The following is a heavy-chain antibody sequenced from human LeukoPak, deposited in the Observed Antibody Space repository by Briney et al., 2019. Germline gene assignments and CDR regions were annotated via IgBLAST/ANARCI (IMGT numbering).Heavy chain of an antibody. Sequence: ASVRVSCKASGYTFSNYDINWVRQAPGQGLEWMGWISVNNGNTNYAQTLQGRVTMTTDTSTSTAYMELSSLRSDDTAVYYCARDSSRYYFDYLGQGTLVTVSS. J-gene: IGHJ4*02. V-gene: IGHV1-18*01. CDR2: ISVNNGNT. CDR1: GYTFSNYD. CDR3: ARDSSRYYFDY.